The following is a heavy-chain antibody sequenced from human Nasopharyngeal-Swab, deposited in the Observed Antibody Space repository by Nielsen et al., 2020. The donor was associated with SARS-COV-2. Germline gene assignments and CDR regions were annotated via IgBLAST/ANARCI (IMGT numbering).Heavy chain of an antibody. J-gene: IGHJ4*02. CDR3: AAGSGSDGGHWNY. Sequence: ASVKASCKASGYTFIGYYMHWVRQAPGQGLEWMGRTNPNSGGTNYAQKSQGRVTMTRDTSISTAYMELSRLRSDDTAVYYCAAGSGSDGGHWNYWGQGTLVTVSS. CDR2: TNPNSGGT. CDR1: GYTFIGYY. V-gene: IGHV1-2*06. D-gene: IGHD3-10*01.